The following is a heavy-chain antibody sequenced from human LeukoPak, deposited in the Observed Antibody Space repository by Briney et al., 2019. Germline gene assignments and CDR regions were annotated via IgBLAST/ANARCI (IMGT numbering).Heavy chain of an antibody. J-gene: IGHJ5*02. Sequence: SETLSLTCDVSGVSITKYLWNWIRRSPGKGLEWIGYLDVTGKTKYASFFESRVTISGDISKNQFSLRLTSLTAADTAVYFCARSKFGFGATNFDTWGQGTLVSVYS. CDR2: LDVTGKT. CDR3: ARSKFGFGATNFDT. CDR1: GVSITKYL. V-gene: IGHV4-59*01. D-gene: IGHD3-10*01.